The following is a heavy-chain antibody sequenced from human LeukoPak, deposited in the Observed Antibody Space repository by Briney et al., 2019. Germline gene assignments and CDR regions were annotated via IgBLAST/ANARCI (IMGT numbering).Heavy chain of an antibody. V-gene: IGHV3-48*03. CDR2: ISSSGSTI. J-gene: IGHJ4*02. D-gene: IGHD5-24*01. CDR1: GFTFSSYE. Sequence: PGGSLRLSCAASGFTFSSYEMNWVRQAPGKGLEWVSYISSSGSTIYYADSVKGRFTISRDNSKNTLYLQMNSLRAEDTAVYYCARGRDGYNPENYYFDYWGQGTLVTVSS. CDR3: ARGRDGYNPENYYFDY.